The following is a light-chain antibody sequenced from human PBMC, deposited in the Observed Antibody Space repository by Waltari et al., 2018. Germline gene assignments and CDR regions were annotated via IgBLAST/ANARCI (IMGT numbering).Light chain of an antibody. J-gene: IGLJ1*01. Sequence: QSALTQPPSASGSPGQSVTIPCTGTSSYVGAYNYVSWYQQYPDKAPKLMIYEVTKRPPGVPDRFSGSKSGNTASLTVSGLQAEDEADYYCISYAGNNKYVLGAGTKVTVL. CDR2: EVT. CDR3: ISYAGNNKYV. V-gene: IGLV2-8*01. CDR1: SSYVGAYNY.